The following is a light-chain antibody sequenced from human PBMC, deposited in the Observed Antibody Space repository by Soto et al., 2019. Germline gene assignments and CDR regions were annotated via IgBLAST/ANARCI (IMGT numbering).Light chain of an antibody. J-gene: IGKJ2*01. Sequence: DIVMSQSPLSLPVTPGEPASISCRSSQSLLHSNGYNFFDWYVQKPGQSPQLLIYLGSDRASWVPDRFSGSGSGTDFTLKISRVEAEDVGVYYCMQALQTPYTFGQGTKLEIK. V-gene: IGKV2-28*01. CDR2: LGS. CDR1: QSLLHSNGYNF. CDR3: MQALQTPYT.